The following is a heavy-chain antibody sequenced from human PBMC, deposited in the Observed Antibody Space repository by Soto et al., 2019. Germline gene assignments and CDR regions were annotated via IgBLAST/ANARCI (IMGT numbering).Heavy chain of an antibody. D-gene: IGHD3-3*01. CDR3: AKNPDYGVVIILDC. J-gene: IGHJ4*02. CDR2: ISGSGGST. V-gene: IGHV3-23*01. Sequence: GGSLRLSCAASGFTFSSYAMSWVRQAPGKGLEWVSAISGSGGSTYYADSVKGRFTISRDNSENTLYLQMNSLRAEDTAVYYCAKNPDYGVVIILDCWGQGTLVTVSS. CDR1: GFTFSSYA.